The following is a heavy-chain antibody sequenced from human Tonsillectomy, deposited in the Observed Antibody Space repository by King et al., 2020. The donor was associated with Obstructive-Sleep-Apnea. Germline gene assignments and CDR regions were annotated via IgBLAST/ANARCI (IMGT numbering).Heavy chain of an antibody. CDR1: GYTFTSFY. J-gene: IGHJ4*02. CDR2: INPNDGTT. V-gene: IGHV1-46*01. Sequence: QLVQSGAEVKKPGASVKVSCRASGYTFTSFYMHWLRQAPGQGLKWMGIINPNDGTTSYTQEFQGRVTLTRDTSTSTAYMELTSLRSEDTAMYYCARVHGRACTADFWGPGTLVTVSS. D-gene: IGHD2-8*01. CDR3: ARVHGRACTADF.